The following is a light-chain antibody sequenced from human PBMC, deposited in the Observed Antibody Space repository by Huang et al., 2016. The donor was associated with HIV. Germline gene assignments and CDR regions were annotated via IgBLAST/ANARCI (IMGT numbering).Light chain of an antibody. CDR3: QLYNKT. CDR2: GAS. Sequence: EIVMTRSPATLSVSPGERATLSCRASQSVSSNLAWYQQKPGQAPRLLIYGASTRATGRPARFSGSGSGTECTLTISSLQSEEFAGDYCQLYNKTFGQGTKVEIK. CDR1: QSVSSN. J-gene: IGKJ1*01. V-gene: IGKV3-15*01.